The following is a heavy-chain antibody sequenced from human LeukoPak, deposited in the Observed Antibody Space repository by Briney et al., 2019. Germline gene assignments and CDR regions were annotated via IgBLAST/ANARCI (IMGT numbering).Heavy chain of an antibody. J-gene: IGHJ5*02. V-gene: IGHV4-39*02. D-gene: IGHD5-18*01. CDR1: GGSISSSIHY. Sequence: SETLSLTCTVSGGSISSSIHYWGWIRQPPGKGLEWNGSIYYSGTTYYSPSLNIRVTISVDTSKNQFSLNVNSVTAADTAVYYCARVLDTPTNRLDPWGQGTLVTVSA. CDR2: IYYSGTT. CDR3: ARVLDTPTNRLDP.